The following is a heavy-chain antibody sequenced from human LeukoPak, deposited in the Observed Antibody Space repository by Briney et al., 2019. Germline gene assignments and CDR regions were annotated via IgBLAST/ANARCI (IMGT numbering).Heavy chain of an antibody. V-gene: IGHV4-34*01. CDR2: INHSGST. CDR1: GGSFSGYY. CDR3: ARDGRYYYGSGSYEVAY. D-gene: IGHD3-10*01. Sequence: SETLSLTCAVYGGSFSGYYWSWIRQPPGKGLEWIGEINHSGSTNYNPSLKSRVTISVDTSKNQFSLKLSSVTAADTAVYYCARDGRYYYGSGSYEVAYWGQGTLVTVSS. J-gene: IGHJ4*02.